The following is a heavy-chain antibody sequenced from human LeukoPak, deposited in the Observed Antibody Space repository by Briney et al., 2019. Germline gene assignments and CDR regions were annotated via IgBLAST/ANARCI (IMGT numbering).Heavy chain of an antibody. CDR1: GGSFSGYY. D-gene: IGHD3-10*01. Sequence: KASETLSLTCAVYGGSFSGYYWSWIRQPPGKGLEWIGEINHSGSTNYNPSLKSRVTISVDTSKNQFSLKLSSVTAADTAVYYCARAEGTPRITMVNDWFDPWGQGTLVTVSS. CDR3: ARAEGTPRITMVNDWFDP. CDR2: INHSGST. J-gene: IGHJ5*02. V-gene: IGHV4-34*01.